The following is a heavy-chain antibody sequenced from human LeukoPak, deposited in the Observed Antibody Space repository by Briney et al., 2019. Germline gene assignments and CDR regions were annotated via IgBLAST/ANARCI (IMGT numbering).Heavy chain of an antibody. CDR2: IYYSGST. J-gene: IGHJ4*02. V-gene: IGHV4-39*01. CDR3: ARLGMDYYDSSGYYYPY. CDR1: GGSISSSSYY. D-gene: IGHD3-22*01. Sequence: PSETLSLTCTVSGGSISSSSYYWGWIRQPPGKGLEWIGSIYYSGSTYYNPSLKSRVTISVDTSKNQFSLKLSSVTAADTAVYYCARLGMDYYDSSGYYYPYWGQGTLVTVSS.